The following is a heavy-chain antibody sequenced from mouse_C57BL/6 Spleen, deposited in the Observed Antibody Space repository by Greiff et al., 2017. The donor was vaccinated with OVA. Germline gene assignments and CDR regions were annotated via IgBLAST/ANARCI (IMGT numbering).Heavy chain of an antibody. V-gene: IGHV14-2*01. CDR1: GFNIKDYY. Sequence: VQLQQSGAELVKPGASVKLSCTASGFNIKDYYMHWVKQRTEQGLEWIGRIDPEDGETKYAPNFQGKATITADTSSNTAYLQLSSLTAEDTAVYYCARKFDYWGQGTTLTVSS. J-gene: IGHJ2*01. CDR2: IDPEDGET. CDR3: ARKFDY.